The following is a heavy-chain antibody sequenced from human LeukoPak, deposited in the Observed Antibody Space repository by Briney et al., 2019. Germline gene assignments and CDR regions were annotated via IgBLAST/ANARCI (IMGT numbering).Heavy chain of an antibody. J-gene: IGHJ6*03. CDR1: GFTFSSYS. CDR3: ARVAVAGNRYYYYYMDV. CDR2: ISTSSSYI. Sequence: GGSLRLSCAASGFTFSSYSMNWVRQAPRKGLEWVSSISTSSSYIYYADSVKGRFTISRDNAKNSLYLQMNSLRAEDTGVYYCARVAVAGNRYYYYYMDVWGKGTTVTVSS. V-gene: IGHV3-21*01. D-gene: IGHD6-19*01.